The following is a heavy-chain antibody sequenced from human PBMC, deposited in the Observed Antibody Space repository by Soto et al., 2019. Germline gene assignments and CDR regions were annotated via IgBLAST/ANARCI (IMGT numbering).Heavy chain of an antibody. Sequence: QVQLQESGPGLVKPSGTLSLTCAVSGGAISSSKWWSWVRQPPGKGLEGIGEIYQSGRTKSNPSPKSRVRTPVDKSRNQFSLKLTSVSAAHTAVYYCARASATIAAAAIFDYWGQGTLVTVSS. CDR2: IYQSGRT. J-gene: IGHJ4*02. D-gene: IGHD6-13*01. CDR1: GGAISSSKW. CDR3: ARASATIAAAAIFDY. V-gene: IGHV4-4*02.